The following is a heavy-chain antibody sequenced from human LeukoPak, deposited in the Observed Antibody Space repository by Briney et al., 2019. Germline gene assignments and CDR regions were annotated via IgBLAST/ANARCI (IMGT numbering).Heavy chain of an antibody. D-gene: IGHD5-18*01. CDR1: GYTLTELS. V-gene: IGHV1-24*01. CDR3: ATEVTSYQRGYSYGYWFDP. J-gene: IGHJ5*02. CDR2: FDPEDGET. Sequence: ASVKVSFKVSGYTLTELSMHWVRQAHGKGGEGMGGFDPEDGETIYAQKFQGRVTMTEDTSTDTAYMELSSLRSEDTAVYYCATEVTSYQRGYSYGYWFDPWGQGTLVTVSS.